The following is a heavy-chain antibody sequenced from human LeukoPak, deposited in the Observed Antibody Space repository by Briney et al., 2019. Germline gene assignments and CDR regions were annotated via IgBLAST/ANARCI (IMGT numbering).Heavy chain of an antibody. V-gene: IGHV1-18*01. CDR3: ARERGFAGYCGSESSSRFDP. Sequence: GASVKVSCKASGYTFTSYGISWVRQAPGQGLEWMGRISPYNGNTNYAQKFQGRVTMTTETSTSTAYMELRSLRSDDTAVYYCARERGFAGYCGSESSSRFDPWGQGTLVTVSS. J-gene: IGHJ5*02. D-gene: IGHD3-10*01. CDR2: ISPYNGNT. CDR1: GYTFTSYG.